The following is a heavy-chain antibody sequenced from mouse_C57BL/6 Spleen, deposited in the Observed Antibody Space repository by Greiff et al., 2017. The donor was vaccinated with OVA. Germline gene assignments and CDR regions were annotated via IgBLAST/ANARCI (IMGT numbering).Heavy chain of an antibody. J-gene: IGHJ1*03. CDR1: GYTFTDYY. V-gene: IGHV1-19*01. CDR3: AVTGTRDWYFDV. Sequence: VQLQQSGPVLVKPGASVKMSCKASGYTFTDYYMNWVKQSHGKSLEWIGVINPYNGGTSYNQKFKGKATLTVDKSSSTAYMELNSLTSEDSAVYYCAVTGTRDWYFDVWGTGTTVTVSS. CDR2: INPYNGGT. D-gene: IGHD4-1*01.